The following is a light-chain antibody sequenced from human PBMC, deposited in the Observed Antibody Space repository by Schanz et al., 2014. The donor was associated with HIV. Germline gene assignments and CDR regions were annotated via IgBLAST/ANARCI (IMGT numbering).Light chain of an antibody. Sequence: EIVLTQSPVILSLSPGERATLSCRASQSVSSYLAWYQQKPGQAPRLLIYGASSRATGIPDRFSGSGSGTDFTLTISRLEPEDFAVYYCQQYGSSPATFGQGTKVEIK. V-gene: IGKV3-20*01. J-gene: IGKJ1*01. CDR2: GAS. CDR1: QSVSSY. CDR3: QQYGSSPAT.